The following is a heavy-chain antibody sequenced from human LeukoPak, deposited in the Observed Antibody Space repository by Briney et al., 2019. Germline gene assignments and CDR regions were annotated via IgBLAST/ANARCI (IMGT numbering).Heavy chain of an antibody. CDR1: GFTFGDYA. CDR3: TSYGDYDWGFDY. J-gene: IGHJ4*02. V-gene: IGHV3-49*03. D-gene: IGHD4-17*01. CDR2: IRSKAYGGTT. Sequence: GGSLRLSCTASGFTFGDYAMSWFRQAPGKGLEWVGFIRSKAYGGTTEYAAPVKGRFTISRDDSKSIAYLQMNSLKTEDTAVYYCTSYGDYDWGFDYWGQGTLVTVSS.